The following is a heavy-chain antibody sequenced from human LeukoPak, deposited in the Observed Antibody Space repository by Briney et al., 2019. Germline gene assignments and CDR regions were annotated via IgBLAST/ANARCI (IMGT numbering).Heavy chain of an antibody. Sequence: GGSLRLSCAASGFTFSSYAMSWVRQAPGKGLEWVSAISGSGGSTYYADSVKGRLTISRDNSKNTLYLQMNSLRAEDTAVYYCAKRGYYYDSSGPYYFDYWGQGTLVTVSS. J-gene: IGHJ4*02. V-gene: IGHV3-23*01. CDR3: AKRGYYYDSSGPYYFDY. CDR2: ISGSGGST. CDR1: GFTFSSYA. D-gene: IGHD3-22*01.